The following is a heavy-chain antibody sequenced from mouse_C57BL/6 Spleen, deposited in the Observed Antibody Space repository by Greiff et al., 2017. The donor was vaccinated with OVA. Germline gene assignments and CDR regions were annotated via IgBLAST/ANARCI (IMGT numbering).Heavy chain of an antibody. V-gene: IGHV1-26*01. CDR3: AVGAQATGFAY. CDR2: INPNNGGT. J-gene: IGHJ3*01. CDR1: GYTFTDYY. D-gene: IGHD3-2*02. Sequence: EVKLQQSGPELVKPGASVKISCKASGYTFTDYYMNWVKQSHGKSLEWIGDINPNNGGTSYNQKFKGKATLTVDKSSSTAYMELRSLTSEDSAVYYCAVGAQATGFAYWGQGTLVTVSA.